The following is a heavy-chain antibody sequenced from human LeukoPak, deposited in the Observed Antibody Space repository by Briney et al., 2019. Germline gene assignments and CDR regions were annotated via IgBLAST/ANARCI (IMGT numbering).Heavy chain of an antibody. J-gene: IGHJ4*02. D-gene: IGHD3-10*01. Sequence: SGTLSLTCAVSGDSISSSKWWSWVRQPPGKGLEWIGEIYHNGDTNYNPSLKSRVTMSVDKSENQFSLKLTSVTAADTAVYYCATYYGSGYRFDYWGQGTLVTVSS. CDR1: GDSISSSKW. CDR3: ATYYGSGYRFDY. CDR2: IYHNGDT. V-gene: IGHV4-4*02.